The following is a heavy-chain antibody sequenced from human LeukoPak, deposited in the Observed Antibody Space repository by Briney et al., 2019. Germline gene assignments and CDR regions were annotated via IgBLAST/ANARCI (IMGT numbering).Heavy chain of an antibody. CDR3: ARGRWFDP. J-gene: IGHJ5*02. Sequence: GGSLSLSCAASGFTFGSYWVRWARQAPGRGRGWVANIKQDGSEKYYVDSVKGRFTISRDNAKNSLYLQMNSLRAEDTAVYYCARGRWFDPWGQGALVTVSS. CDR2: IKQDGSEK. V-gene: IGHV3-7*01. CDR1: GFTFGSYW.